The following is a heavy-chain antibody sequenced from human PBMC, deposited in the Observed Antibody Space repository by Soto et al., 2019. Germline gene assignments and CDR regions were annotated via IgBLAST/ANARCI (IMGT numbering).Heavy chain of an antibody. CDR2: INHSGST. D-gene: IGHD3-16*01. Sequence: PSETLSLTCAVYGGSFSDYYWSWIRQPPGKGLEWIGEINHSGSTNSNPSLLKSRVTISLDTSKNQFSLKLSSVTAADTAVYYCASRLGHYFDYWGRGTLVTSPQ. J-gene: IGHJ4*02. CDR3: ASRLGHYFDY. CDR1: GGSFSDYY. V-gene: IGHV4-34*01.